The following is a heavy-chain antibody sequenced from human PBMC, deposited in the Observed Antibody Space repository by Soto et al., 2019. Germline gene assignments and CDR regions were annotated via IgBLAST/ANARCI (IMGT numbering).Heavy chain of an antibody. CDR1: GYTFTSYA. V-gene: IGHV1-3*01. CDR2: INAGNGNT. CDR3: ARDLGYCRSGTCYREWFDP. J-gene: IGHJ5*02. Sequence: ASVKVSCKASGYTFTSYAMHWVRQAPGQRLEWMGWINAGNGNTKYSQKFQGRVTMTTDTSTNTAYMELRSLRSDDTAVYYCARDLGYCRSGTCYREWFDPWGQGTRVTVSS. D-gene: IGHD2-15*01.